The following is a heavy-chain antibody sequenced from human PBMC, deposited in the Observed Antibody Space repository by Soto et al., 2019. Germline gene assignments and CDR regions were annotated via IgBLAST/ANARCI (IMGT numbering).Heavy chain of an antibody. J-gene: IGHJ4*02. CDR2: INHRGGT. D-gene: IGHD5-18*01. V-gene: IGHV4-34*01. CDR1: DGSFSNYY. Sequence: QVQLQQWGAGLLKPSETLSLTCGGYDGSFSNYYWTWIRQPPGKGLEWIGEINHRGGTDYNPSLKSRVTISVDKSKNHFSLKLSSVTAADTALYYCARGSIWYTAIFGDWGQGTLVTVSS. CDR3: ARGSIWYTAIFGD.